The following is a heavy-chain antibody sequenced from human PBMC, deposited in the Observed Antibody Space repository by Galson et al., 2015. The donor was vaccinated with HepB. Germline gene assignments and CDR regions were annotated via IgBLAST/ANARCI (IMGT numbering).Heavy chain of an antibody. Sequence: SLRLSCAASGFTFSSYPMHWVRQAPGKGLEYVSAISSNGGSTYYAASVKGRFTISRDNSKNTLYFQMSGLRSEDTAVYYCVKGDYGAKFYYYYYIDVWGKGTTVTVSS. CDR1: GFTFSSYP. J-gene: IGHJ6*03. D-gene: IGHD4-23*01. CDR3: VKGDYGAKFYYYYYIDV. V-gene: IGHV3-64D*06. CDR2: ISSNGGST.